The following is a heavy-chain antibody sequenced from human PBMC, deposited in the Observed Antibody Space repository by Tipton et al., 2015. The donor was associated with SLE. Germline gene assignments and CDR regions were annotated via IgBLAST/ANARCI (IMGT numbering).Heavy chain of an antibody. D-gene: IGHD6-13*01. V-gene: IGHV4-31*03. CDR3: ARSGAAEDAFDI. CDR1: GGSISSGGYY. J-gene: IGHJ3*02. CDR2: IYYSGST. Sequence: LSLTCTVSGGSISSGGYYWNWIRQHPEKGLEWIGYIYYSGSTYYNPSLKSRVTISVDTSKNQFSLRLSSVTAADTAVYYCARSGAAEDAFDIGGQGTMVTVSS.